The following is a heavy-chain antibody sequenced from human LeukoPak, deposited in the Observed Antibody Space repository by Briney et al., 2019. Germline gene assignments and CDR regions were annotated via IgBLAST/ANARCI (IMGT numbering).Heavy chain of an antibody. CDR2: IYDDNT. CDR1: GFTVSAYA. D-gene: IGHD6-13*01. V-gene: IGHV3-23*01. J-gene: IGHJ4*02. Sequence: GVSLRLSCAASGFTVSAYAMAWVRQAPGKGLEWVSTIYDDNTYYADSVKGRFTISRDNSKNTLYLQMNSLRAEDTAVYYCAKDQGSIAAAGMTYFDYWGQGTLVTVSS. CDR3: AKDQGSIAAAGMTYFDY.